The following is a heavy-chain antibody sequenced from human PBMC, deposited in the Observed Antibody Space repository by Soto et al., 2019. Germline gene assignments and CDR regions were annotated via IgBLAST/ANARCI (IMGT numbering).Heavy chain of an antibody. J-gene: IGHJ6*02. CDR3: ARAGAAPYYYYGMDV. CDR1: GYTFTSSG. CDR2: ISTYNGDT. D-gene: IGHD2-15*01. V-gene: IGHV1-18*01. Sequence: QVQLVQSGAEVRKPGASVKVPCKASGYTFTSSGISWLRQAPGQGLEWMGWISTYNGDTNDAPKFQDRVTMTIDRSTSTAYMELRSLRSDDAAVYYCARAGAAPYYYYGMDVWGQGTRVTVSS.